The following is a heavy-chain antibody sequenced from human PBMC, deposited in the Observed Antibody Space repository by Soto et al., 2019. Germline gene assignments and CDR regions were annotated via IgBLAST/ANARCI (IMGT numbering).Heavy chain of an antibody. CDR3: ARDLSAAAGLPYYYYYGMDV. D-gene: IGHD6-13*01. Sequence: SVKVSFKASGGTFSSYAISWVRQAPGQGLEWMGGIIPIFGTANYAQKFQGRATITADKSTSTAYMELSSLRSEDTAVYYCARDLSAAAGLPYYYYYGMDVWGQGTTVTVSS. CDR1: GGTFSSYA. CDR2: IIPIFGTA. J-gene: IGHJ6*02. V-gene: IGHV1-69*06.